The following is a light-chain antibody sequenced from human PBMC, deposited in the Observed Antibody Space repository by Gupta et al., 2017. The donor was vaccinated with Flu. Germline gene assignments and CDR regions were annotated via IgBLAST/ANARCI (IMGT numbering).Light chain of an antibody. CDR3: SSDTSSSNLV. V-gene: IGLV2-14*01. CDR2: EVI. Sequence: QSALTQPASVSGSPGPSITISCTGTSSDVGGYNYVSWDQHHPGKAPKLIIYEVIKRPAGVSNRFSGSKSGNTASLTISGRKEEDETDYYGSSDTSSSNLVFGGGTKVTVL. J-gene: IGLJ3*02. CDR1: SSDVGGYNY.